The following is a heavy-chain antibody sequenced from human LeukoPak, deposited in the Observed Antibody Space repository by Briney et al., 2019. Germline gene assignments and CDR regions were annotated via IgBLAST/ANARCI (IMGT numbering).Heavy chain of an antibody. CDR1: GGTFSSYA. V-gene: IGHV1-69*04. J-gene: IGHJ5*02. D-gene: IGHD3-3*01. Sequence: GASVKVSCKASGGTFSSYAISWVRQAPGQGLEWMGRIIPILGIANYAQKFQGRVTITADKSTSTAYMELSSLRSEDTAVYYCARGHGNPSLPFTIFGVVIIDWFDPWGQGTLVTVSS. CDR3: ARGHGNPSLPFTIFGVVIIDWFDP. CDR2: IIPILGIA.